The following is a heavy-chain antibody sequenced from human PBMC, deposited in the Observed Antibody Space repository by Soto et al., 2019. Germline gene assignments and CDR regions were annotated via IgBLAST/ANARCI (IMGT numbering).Heavy chain of an antibody. J-gene: IGHJ4*02. V-gene: IGHV3-13*04. Sequence: EVQLVESGGGLVQPGGSLRLSCAASGFTFSRHDMLWVRQTTGKGLEWVSTIGTTGDTYDSGSMKGRFTISRENAKNSLYLQMNRLRAGDTAVYFCARNFCGKFDFWGQGTLVTVSS. CDR3: ARNFCGKFDF. CDR2: IGTTGDT. CDR1: GFTFSRHD. D-gene: IGHD2-15*01.